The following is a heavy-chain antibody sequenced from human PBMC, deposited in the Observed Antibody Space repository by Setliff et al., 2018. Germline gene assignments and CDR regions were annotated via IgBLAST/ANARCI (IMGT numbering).Heavy chain of an antibody. Sequence: ASVKVSCKASGYTFTDFGINWVRQAPGQGLEWMGWVSGYTGNTNYAPKLQGRVTMTTDASTSTAYMELRGLTSDDTAVYYCSRLVRYCSKTTCQTASGAELWGQGTLVTVSS. D-gene: IGHD2-8*01. CDR2: VSGYTGNT. V-gene: IGHV1-18*01. J-gene: IGHJ4*02. CDR1: GYTFTDFG. CDR3: SRLVRYCSKTTCQTASGAEL.